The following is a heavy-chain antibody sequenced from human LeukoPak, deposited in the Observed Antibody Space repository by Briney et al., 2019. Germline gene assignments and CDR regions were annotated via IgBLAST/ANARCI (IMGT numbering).Heavy chain of an antibody. CDR2: INPSGGST. CDR1: GYTFTSYY. Sequence: GASVKVSCKASGYTFTSYYMHWVRQAPGQGLEWMGIINPSGGSTSYALKFQGRVTMTRDTSTSTVYMELSSLRSEDTAVYYCARDYPEYYFDYWGQGTLVTVSS. CDR3: ARDYPEYYFDY. J-gene: IGHJ4*02. V-gene: IGHV1-46*01.